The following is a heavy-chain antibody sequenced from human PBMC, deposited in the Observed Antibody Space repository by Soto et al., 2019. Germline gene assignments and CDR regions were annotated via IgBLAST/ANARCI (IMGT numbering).Heavy chain of an antibody. V-gene: IGHV3-30*18. CDR2: ISYDGTNK. J-gene: IGHJ6*02. Sequence: QVQLVESGGGEVQPGRSLTISCAASGFTFSTYSMHWVRQTPGKGLEWVAVISYDGTNKFYSDSVKGRFTISRDNFKNTLTLQMNSLRADDTAVYSCAKDLQSYGDYDYYCYGMDVWGLGTRVTVYS. CDR1: GFTFSTYS. CDR3: AKDLQSYGDYDYYCYGMDV. D-gene: IGHD4-17*01.